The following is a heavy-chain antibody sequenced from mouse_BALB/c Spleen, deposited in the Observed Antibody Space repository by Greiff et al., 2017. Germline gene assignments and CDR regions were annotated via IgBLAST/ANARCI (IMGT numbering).Heavy chain of an antibody. V-gene: IGHV14-4*02. CDR1: GFNIKDYY. CDR2: IDPENGDT. D-gene: IGHD2-1*01. Sequence: EVKLMESGAELVRSGASVTLSCTASGFNIKDYYMHWVKQRPEQGLEWIGWIDPENGDTEYAPKFQGKATMTADTSSNTAYLQLSSLTSEDTAVYYCNAYYGNSEGFAYWGQGTLVTVSA. J-gene: IGHJ3*01. CDR3: NAYYGNSEGFAY.